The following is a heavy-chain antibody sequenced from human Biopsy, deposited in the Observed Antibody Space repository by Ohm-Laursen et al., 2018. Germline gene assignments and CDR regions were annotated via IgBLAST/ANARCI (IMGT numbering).Heavy chain of an antibody. Sequence: PSQTLSLTCAVYGESFNGYYWIRIRQTPGKGLEWIGEINHSGRTNYNPSLKSRVTISVGTSKNQFSLKVRPVSAADTAVYYCVRGVDYYDPYHYYALDVWGQGTTVTVSS. V-gene: IGHV4-34*01. J-gene: IGHJ6*02. CDR3: VRGVDYYDPYHYYALDV. CDR2: INHSGRT. D-gene: IGHD3-22*01. CDR1: GESFNGYY.